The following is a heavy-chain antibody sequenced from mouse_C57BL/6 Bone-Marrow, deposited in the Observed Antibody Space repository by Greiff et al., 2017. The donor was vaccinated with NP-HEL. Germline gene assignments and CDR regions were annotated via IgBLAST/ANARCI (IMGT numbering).Heavy chain of an antibody. J-gene: IGHJ2*01. CDR2: ISSGSSTI. Sequence: EVQLVESGGGLVKPGGSLKLSCAASGFTFSDYGMHWVRQAPEKGLEWVAYISSGSSTIYYADTVKGRFTISRDNAKNTLFLQMTSLRSEDTAMYYCARNYYGSSYEGFDYWGQGATLTVSS. CDR3: ARNYYGSSYEGFDY. V-gene: IGHV5-17*01. D-gene: IGHD1-1*01. CDR1: GFTFSDYG.